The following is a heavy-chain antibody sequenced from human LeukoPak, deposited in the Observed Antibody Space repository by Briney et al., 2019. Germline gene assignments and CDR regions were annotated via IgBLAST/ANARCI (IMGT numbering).Heavy chain of an antibody. CDR2: IYYSGST. J-gene: IGHJ5*02. CDR1: GGSISSYY. Sequence: SETLSLTCTVSGGSISSYYWSWIRQPPGEGLEWIGYIYYSGSTNYNPSLKSRVTISVDTSKNQFSLKLSSVTAADTAVYYCAREVAAGGHNWFDPWGQGTLVTVSS. CDR3: AREVAAGGHNWFDP. V-gene: IGHV4-59*01. D-gene: IGHD6-13*01.